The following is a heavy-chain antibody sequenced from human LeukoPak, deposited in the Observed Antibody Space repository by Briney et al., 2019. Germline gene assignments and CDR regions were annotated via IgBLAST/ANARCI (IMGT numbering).Heavy chain of an antibody. CDR3: ARGTYSSGWYHGYYYYGMDV. D-gene: IGHD6-19*01. CDR1: GGSISSGGYY. J-gene: IGHJ6*02. V-gene: IGHV4-31*03. Sequence: SETLSLTCTVSGGSISSGGYYWSWIRQHPGKGLEWIGEINHSGSTNYNPSLKSRVTISVDTSKNQFSLKLSSVTAADTAVYYCARGTYSSGWYHGYYYYGMDVWGQGTTVTVSS. CDR2: INHSGST.